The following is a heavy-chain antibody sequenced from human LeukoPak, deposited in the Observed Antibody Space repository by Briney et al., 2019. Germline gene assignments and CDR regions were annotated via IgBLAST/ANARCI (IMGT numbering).Heavy chain of an antibody. CDR1: GYTFTGYY. CDR3: ASLGRVSGSYSYDY. J-gene: IGHJ4*02. Sequence: SVKVSCKASGYTFTGYYMHWVRQAPGQGLEWMGWINPNSGGTNYAQKFQGRVTMTRNTSISTAYMELSSLRSEDTAVYYCASLGRVSGSYSYDYWGQGTLVTVSS. D-gene: IGHD1-26*01. V-gene: IGHV1-2*02. CDR2: INPNSGGT.